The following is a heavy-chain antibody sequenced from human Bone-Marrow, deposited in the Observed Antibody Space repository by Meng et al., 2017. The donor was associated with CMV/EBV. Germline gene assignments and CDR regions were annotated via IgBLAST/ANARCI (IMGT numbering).Heavy chain of an antibody. D-gene: IGHD4-23*01. J-gene: IGHJ4*02. V-gene: IGHV3-21*01. CDR3: ASTNDYGGYSRN. Sequence: GGSLRLSCAASGFTFSTYNMNWVRQAPGKGLEWVSSMSSSSSHINYADSVKGRFTISRDNAKNSLYLQMNSLRAEDTAVYYCASTNDYGGYSRNWGQGTLVTVSS. CDR2: MSSSSSHI. CDR1: GFTFSTYN.